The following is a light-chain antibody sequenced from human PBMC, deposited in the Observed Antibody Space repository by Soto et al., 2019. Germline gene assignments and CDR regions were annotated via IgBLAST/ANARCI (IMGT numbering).Light chain of an antibody. CDR1: SSAVGGYNY. Sequence: QSALTQPASVSGSPGQSITISCTGSSSAVGGYNYVSWYQQHPGKAPKLMIYDVSDRPSGVSNRFSGSKSGNTASLTISGLQPEDEADYYCSSYTGSSTSLGFGGGTKVTVL. V-gene: IGLV2-14*01. CDR2: DVS. J-gene: IGLJ2*01. CDR3: SSYTGSSTSLG.